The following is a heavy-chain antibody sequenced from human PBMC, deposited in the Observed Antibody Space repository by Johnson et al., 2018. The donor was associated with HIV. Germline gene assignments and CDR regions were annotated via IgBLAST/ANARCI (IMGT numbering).Heavy chain of an antibody. Sequence: EVQLVESGGGLVQPGGSLRLSCAASGFTVSSNYMSWVRQAPGKGLEWVSVIDTAGSTYDADSVKGRFTISRDISKNTLYLQMNSLRAGDTAVYYCARGVSMFSSSWLERYAFDIWGQGTMVTVSS. V-gene: IGHV3-66*01. CDR2: IDTAGST. J-gene: IGHJ3*02. CDR1: GFTVSSNY. D-gene: IGHD6-13*01. CDR3: ARGVSMFSSSWLERYAFDI.